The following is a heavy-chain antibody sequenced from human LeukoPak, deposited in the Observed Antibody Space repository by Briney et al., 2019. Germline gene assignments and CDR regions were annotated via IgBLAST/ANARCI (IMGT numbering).Heavy chain of an antibody. J-gene: IGHJ4*02. CDR1: GYTFTSYA. CDR2: IDAGNGDT. CDR3: ARGSTSDWPLDH. D-gene: IGHD2-2*01. V-gene: IGHV1-3*01. Sequence: GASVKVSCKASGYTFTSYAMHWVRLAPGQRFEWMGWIDAGNGDTRYSQKFQGRVTITRDTSASTAYIGLRSLRSEDTAMYYCARGSTSDWPLDHWGQETLVTISS.